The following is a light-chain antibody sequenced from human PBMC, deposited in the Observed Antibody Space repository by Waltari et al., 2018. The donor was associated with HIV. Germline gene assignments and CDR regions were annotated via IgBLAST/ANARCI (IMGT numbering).Light chain of an antibody. J-gene: IGLJ3*02. CDR2: GVN. V-gene: IGLV2-14*01. CDR3: TSHTLTHILL. CDR1: ILATGLSDF. Sequence: SALTQPASMSASPGQSITISCTDSILATGLSDFIYLYKHLPNTAPQPLIYGVNRRPPGLSSRFSASKSADMASLTISGLQPEDEADYYCTSHTLTHILLFGGGTRLTVL.